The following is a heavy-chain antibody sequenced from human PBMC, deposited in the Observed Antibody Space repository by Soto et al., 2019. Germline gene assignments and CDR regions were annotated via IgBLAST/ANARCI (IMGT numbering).Heavy chain of an antibody. CDR3: ARGYCSGGSCYSVFVYYYYGMDV. J-gene: IGHJ6*02. D-gene: IGHD2-15*01. CDR2: INPNSGGT. CDR1: GYTFTGYY. Sequence: SVKVSCKASGYTFTGYYMHWVRQAPGQGLEWMGWINPNSGGTNYAQKFQGRVTMTRDTSISTAYMELSRLRSDDTAVYYCARGYCSGGSCYSVFVYYYYGMDVWGQGTTVTVSS. V-gene: IGHV1-2*02.